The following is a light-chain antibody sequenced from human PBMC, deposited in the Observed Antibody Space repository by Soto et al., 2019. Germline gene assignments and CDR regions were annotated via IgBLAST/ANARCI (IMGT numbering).Light chain of an antibody. J-gene: IGKJ5*01. CDR3: QQSYSTPIT. Sequence: DIQMTQSPSSLSASVGARVPITCRASQSISSYLNWYQQKPGKAPKLLIYAASSLQSGVPSRFSGSGSRTDFTLTISSLQPEDFATYYCQQSYSTPITFGQGTRLEI. CDR2: AAS. CDR1: QSISSY. V-gene: IGKV1-39*01.